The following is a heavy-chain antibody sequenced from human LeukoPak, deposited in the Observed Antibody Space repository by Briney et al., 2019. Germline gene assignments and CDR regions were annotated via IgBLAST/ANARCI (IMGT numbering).Heavy chain of an antibody. J-gene: IGHJ4*02. CDR3: ASGGGYCSSTSCHSFDY. CDR2: IIPIFGTA. D-gene: IGHD2-2*01. V-gene: IGHV1-69*05. CDR1: GGTSSSYA. Sequence: ASVTVSCKASGGTSSSYAISWVRQAPGQGLEWMGGIIPIFGTANSAQKFQGRVTITTDEATSTAYMELSSLRSEDTAVYYCASGGGYCSSTSCHSFDYWGQGTLVTVSS.